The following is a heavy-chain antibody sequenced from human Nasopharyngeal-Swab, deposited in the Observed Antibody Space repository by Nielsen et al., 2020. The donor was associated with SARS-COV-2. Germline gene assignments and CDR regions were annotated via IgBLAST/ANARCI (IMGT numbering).Heavy chain of an antibody. CDR3: AKDRDSGDDSEEYYHYYGMDV. CDR2: ISGDSDST. Sequence: GGSLRLSCAASGFTFSNFAMSWVRQAPGKGLEWVSFISGDSDSTYYTDSVRGRFTISRDNSKNTLNLQMNNLRAEDTAIYYCAKDRDSGDDSEEYYHYYGMDVWGQGAPVTVS. CDR1: GFTFSNFA. D-gene: IGHD5-12*01. J-gene: IGHJ6*02. V-gene: IGHV3-23*01.